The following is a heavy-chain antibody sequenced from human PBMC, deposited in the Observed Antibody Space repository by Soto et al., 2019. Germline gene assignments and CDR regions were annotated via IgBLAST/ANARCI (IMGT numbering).Heavy chain of an antibody. V-gene: IGHV1-3*01. J-gene: IGHJ4*02. CDR3: AREILDYYGSGSYFDY. CDR1: GYTFTSYA. Sequence: QVQLVQSGAEVKKPGASVKVSCKASGYTFTSYAMHWVRQAPGQRLEWMGWINAGNGNTEYSQKFQGRVTITRDTSASTAYMELSSLRSEDTAVYYCAREILDYYGSGSYFDYWGQGTLVTVSS. CDR2: INAGNGNT. D-gene: IGHD3-10*01.